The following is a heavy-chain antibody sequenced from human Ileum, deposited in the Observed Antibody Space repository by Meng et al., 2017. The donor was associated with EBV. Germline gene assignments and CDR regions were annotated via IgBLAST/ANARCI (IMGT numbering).Heavy chain of an antibody. CDR3: ARGVYGPTTRGREYFIH. V-gene: IGHV4-34*01. J-gene: IGHJ1*01. CDR2: INHSGST. D-gene: IGHD2-8*01. Sequence: QEQQQQWGAGLLKPSEPLSLTCGVYGGSFNGYYWTWIRQPPGKGLEWIGEINHSGSTNYNPSLKSRVIISVDTSKNQFSLNLSSVTAADTAVYYCARGVYGPTTRGREYFIHWGRGTLVTVSS. CDR1: GGSFNGYY.